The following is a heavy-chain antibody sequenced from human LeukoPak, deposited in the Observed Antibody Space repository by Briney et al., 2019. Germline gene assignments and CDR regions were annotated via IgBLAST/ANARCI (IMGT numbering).Heavy chain of an antibody. Sequence: GGSLRHSCVASRFPLSSHLMSWVRQAPGKGPEGLGNNRQDGSEQYYLASVKSRFTISRDNANNSLYLQVNSLRAEDTAFYYCASDLRGGYDYWGQGTLVTVSS. CDR1: RFPLSSHL. J-gene: IGHJ1*01. V-gene: IGHV3-7*04. D-gene: IGHD5-12*01. CDR2: NRQDGSEQ. CDR3: ASDLRGGYDY.